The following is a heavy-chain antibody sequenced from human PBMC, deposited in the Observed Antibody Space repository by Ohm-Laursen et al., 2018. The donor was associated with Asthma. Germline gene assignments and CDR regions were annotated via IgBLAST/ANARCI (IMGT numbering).Heavy chain of an antibody. D-gene: IGHD3-22*01. CDR2: IYYSGST. CDR1: GGSISSSSYY. CDR3: ARAYYYDSSGLDY. V-gene: IGHV4-39*07. J-gene: IGHJ4*02. Sequence: SDTLSLTCTVSGGSISSSSYYWGWIRQPPGKGLEWIGSIYYSGSTYYNPSLKSRVTISVDTSKNQFSLKLSSVTAADTAVYYCARAYYYDSSGLDYWGQGTLVTVSS.